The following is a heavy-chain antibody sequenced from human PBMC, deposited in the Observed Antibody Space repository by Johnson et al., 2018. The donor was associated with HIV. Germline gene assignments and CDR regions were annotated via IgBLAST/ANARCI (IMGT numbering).Heavy chain of an antibody. V-gene: IGHV3-7*01. J-gene: IGHJ3*02. D-gene: IGHD1-1*01. Sequence: VQLVESGGGLVKPGGSLRLSCAASGFMFSRYWMSWVRQAPGKGLECVANIKQDGSEKYYVDSVKGRFTISRDNAKNSLYVQMNSLRAEDTAMYYCTGGWYNLSAFDIWGQWTMVTVSS. CDR1: GFMFSRYW. CDR3: TGGWYNLSAFDI. CDR2: IKQDGSEK.